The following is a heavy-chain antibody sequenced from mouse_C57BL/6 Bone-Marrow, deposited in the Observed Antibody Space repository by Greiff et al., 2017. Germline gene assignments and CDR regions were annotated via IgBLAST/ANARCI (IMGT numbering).Heavy chain of an antibody. V-gene: IGHV1-9*01. Sequence: QVQLQQPGAELLKPGASVKLSCKATGYTFTGYWIEWVKQRPGHGLEWIGEILPGSGSTNYNEKFKGKATFTADTSSNTAYMQRSSLTTEDSAIYYCARWVLLLPYRYCDFWGTGTTVTVSS. CDR3: ARWVLLLPYRYCDF. CDR1: GYTFTGYW. D-gene: IGHD2-3*01. J-gene: IGHJ1*03. CDR2: ILPGSGST.